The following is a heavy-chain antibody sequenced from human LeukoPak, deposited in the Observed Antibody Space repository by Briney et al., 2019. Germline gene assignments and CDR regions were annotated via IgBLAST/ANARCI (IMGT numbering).Heavy chain of an antibody. CDR3: ARLDEWFDP. J-gene: IGHJ5*02. CDR1: GISMRSYH. D-gene: IGHD3/OR15-3a*01. V-gene: IGHV4-59*08. CDR2: IYYSGST. Sequence: SETLSLTCTVSGISMRSYHWTWIRQPPGKGLEYIGYIYYSGSTNYNPSLKSRVTISVDTSKNHFSLKLYSVTAADTAVYYCARLDEWFDPWGQGTLVTVSS.